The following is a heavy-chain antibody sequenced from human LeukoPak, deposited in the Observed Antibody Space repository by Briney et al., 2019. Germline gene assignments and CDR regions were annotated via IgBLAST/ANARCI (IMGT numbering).Heavy chain of an antibody. CDR1: GFTFSNAW. CDR3: ARGPYSSDWFDP. CDR2: ISYDGSNK. D-gene: IGHD6-19*01. Sequence: GGSLRLSCAASGFTFSNAWMNWVRQAPGKGLEWVAVISYDGSNKYYADSVKGRFTISRDNSKNTLYLQMNSLRAEDTAVYYCARGPYSSDWFDPWGQGTLVTVSS. V-gene: IGHV3-30-3*01. J-gene: IGHJ5*02.